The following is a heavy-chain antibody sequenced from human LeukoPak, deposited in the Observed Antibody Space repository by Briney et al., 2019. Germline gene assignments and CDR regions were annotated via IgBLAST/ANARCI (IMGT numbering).Heavy chain of an antibody. CDR2: IYYSGST. CDR3: ASVVDILTGYPFDY. Sequence: SETLSLTCTVSGGSISSSSYYWGWIRQPPGKGLEWIGSIYYSGSTYYNPSLKSRVTISVDTSKNQFSLKLSSVTAADTAVYYCASVVDILTGYPFDYWGQGTLVTVSS. CDR1: GGSISSSSYY. J-gene: IGHJ4*02. V-gene: IGHV4-39*01. D-gene: IGHD3-9*01.